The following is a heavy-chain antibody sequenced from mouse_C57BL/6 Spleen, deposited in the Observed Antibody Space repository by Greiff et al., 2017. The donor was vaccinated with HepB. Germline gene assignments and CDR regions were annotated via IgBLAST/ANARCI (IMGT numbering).Heavy chain of an antibody. Sequence: VQLKQSGPELVKPGASVKIPCKASGYTFTDYNMDWVKQSHGKSLEWIGDINPNNGGTIYNQKFKGKATLTVDKSSSTAYMELRSLTSEDTAVYYCARSRYYYGSSSDFDYWGQGTTLTVSS. CDR1: GYTFTDYN. D-gene: IGHD1-1*01. V-gene: IGHV1-18*01. CDR3: ARSRYYYGSSSDFDY. CDR2: INPNNGGT. J-gene: IGHJ2*01.